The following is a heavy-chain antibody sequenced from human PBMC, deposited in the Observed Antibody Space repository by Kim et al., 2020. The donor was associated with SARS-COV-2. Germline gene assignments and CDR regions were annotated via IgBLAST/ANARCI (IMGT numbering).Heavy chain of an antibody. CDR2: ISARDGNT. Sequence: ASVKVSCKACGYMFTSYGFSWVRQAPGQGLEWLGWISARDGNTKYGQKFQGRVIMTTDTSTNTAYMELWSLRSDDTAMYYCARDAYGDVSFDYWGQGTLVTVSS. V-gene: IGHV1-18*04. J-gene: IGHJ4*02. D-gene: IGHD4-17*01. CDR3: ARDAYGDVSFDY. CDR1: GYMFTSYG.